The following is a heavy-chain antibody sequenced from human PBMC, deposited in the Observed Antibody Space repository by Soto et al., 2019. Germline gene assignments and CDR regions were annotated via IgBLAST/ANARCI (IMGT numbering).Heavy chain of an antibody. CDR2: IIPIFGTA. J-gene: IGHJ4*02. Sequence: SVKVSCKASGGTFSSYAISWVRQAPGQGLEWMGGIIPIFGTANYAQKFQGRVTITAGKSTSTAYMELSSLRSEDTAVYYCAGGYCSGGSCYSYYFDYWGQGTLVTVSS. CDR1: GGTFSSYA. D-gene: IGHD2-15*01. CDR3: AGGYCSGGSCYSYYFDY. V-gene: IGHV1-69*06.